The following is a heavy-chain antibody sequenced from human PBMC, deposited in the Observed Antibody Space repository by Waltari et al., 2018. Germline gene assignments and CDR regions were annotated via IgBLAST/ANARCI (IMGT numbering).Heavy chain of an antibody. CDR2: IYRGGST. D-gene: IGHD2-15*01. CDR1: GFTVRSNY. V-gene: IGHV3-53*02. J-gene: IGHJ4*02. CDR3: ARGAFRAYQPLLYFDY. Sequence: ELQLVETGGGLVRPGGSLRLSCAATGFTVRSNYINWVRQAPGKGPGWLSVIYRGGSTDYADSGKGRFTISRDNSKNTLYLQMDSLTAEDTAIYYCARGAFRAYQPLLYFDYWGLGTPVTVSS.